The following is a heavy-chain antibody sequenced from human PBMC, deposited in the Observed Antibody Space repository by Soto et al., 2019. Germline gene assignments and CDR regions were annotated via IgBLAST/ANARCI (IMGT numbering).Heavy chain of an antibody. Sequence: PSETLSLTCTFSGGSIISSSYYWGWIRQPPGKGLEWIGSIYYSGSTYYNPSLKSRVTISVDTSKNQFSLKLSSVTAADTAVYYCARHTPSSSWYLGGDYWGQGTLVTVSS. J-gene: IGHJ4*02. CDR3: ARHTPSSSWYLGGDY. D-gene: IGHD6-13*01. CDR2: IYYSGST. V-gene: IGHV4-39*01. CDR1: GGSIISSSYY.